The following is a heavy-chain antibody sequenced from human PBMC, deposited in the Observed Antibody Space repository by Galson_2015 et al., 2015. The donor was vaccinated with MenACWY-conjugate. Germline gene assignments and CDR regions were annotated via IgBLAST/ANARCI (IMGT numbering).Heavy chain of an antibody. V-gene: IGHV3-66*03. CDR2: IYANGET. D-gene: IGHD5-12*01. CDR3: ARDRVTGYNGYEPACFDD. CDR1: GFVINHNY. J-gene: IGHJ4*02. Sequence: SLRLSCAASGFVINHNYMNWVRQAPGRGLEWVSVIYANGETYYADSVTGRFTISRDISKNTLFLQMRSLTPEDTAIYYCARDRVTGYNGYEPACFDDWGQGNLVTVSS.